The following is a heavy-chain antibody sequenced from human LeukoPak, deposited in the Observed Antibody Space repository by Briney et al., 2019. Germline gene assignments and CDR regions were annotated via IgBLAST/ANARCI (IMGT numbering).Heavy chain of an antibody. D-gene: IGHD3-22*01. CDR1: GGSISSGSYY. CDR2: IYTSGST. J-gene: IGHJ5*02. CDR3: ARDLATDSSGYRRKNWFDP. V-gene: IGHV4-61*02. Sequence: PSQTPSLTCTVSGGSISSGSYYWSWIRQPAGKGLEWIGRIYTSGSTNYNPSLKSRVTISVDTSKNQFSLKLSSVTAADTAVYYCARDLATDSSGYRRKNWFDPWGQGTLVTVSS.